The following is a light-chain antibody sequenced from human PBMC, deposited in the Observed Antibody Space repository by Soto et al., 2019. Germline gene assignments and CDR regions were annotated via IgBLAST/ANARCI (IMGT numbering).Light chain of an antibody. V-gene: IGKV3-11*01. CDR1: QSVHNF. CDR2: GAS. Sequence: EVVLTQSPATLSLSPGDRAALSWTASQSVHNFLAWYQKKPGQAPRLLIYGASNRAAGIPARFSGSGSGTDLTLTINNLETEDFAVYYCQQRSTWPPITFGQGTRLEIK. J-gene: IGKJ5*01. CDR3: QQRSTWPPIT.